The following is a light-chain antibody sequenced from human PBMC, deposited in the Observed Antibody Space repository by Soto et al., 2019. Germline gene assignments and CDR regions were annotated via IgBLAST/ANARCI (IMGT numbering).Light chain of an antibody. Sequence: EIVLTQSPGTLSLSPGERATLSCRASESVSSSFLAWYQQKPGQAPRLLIYGASSRATGIPDMFSGSGSGTDFTLTISRLEPEDVAVYYCQQYGSSALTFGGGPKVEVK. CDR3: QQYGSSALT. J-gene: IGKJ4*01. V-gene: IGKV3-20*01. CDR1: ESVSSSF. CDR2: GAS.